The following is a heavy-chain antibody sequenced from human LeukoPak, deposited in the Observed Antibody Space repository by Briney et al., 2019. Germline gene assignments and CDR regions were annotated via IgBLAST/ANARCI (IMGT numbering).Heavy chain of an antibody. CDR2: IYYSGST. CDR1: GGSISSYY. J-gene: IGHJ6*03. Sequence: SETLSLTCTVSGGSISSYYWSWIRQPPGKGLEWIGYIYYSGSTNYNPSLKSRVTISVDTSNNQFSLKLSSVTAADTAVYYCARVTGSFYFYYYMDVWGKGTTVTVSS. CDR3: ARVTGSFYFYYYMDV. D-gene: IGHD3-10*01. V-gene: IGHV4-59*12.